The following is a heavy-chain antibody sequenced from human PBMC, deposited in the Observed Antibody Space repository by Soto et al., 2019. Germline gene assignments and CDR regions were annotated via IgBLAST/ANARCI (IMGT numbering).Heavy chain of an antibody. V-gene: IGHV4-31*03. CDR1: GGSISSGGYY. CDR3: GTGWQQLALDY. CDR2: IYYSGST. D-gene: IGHD6-13*01. J-gene: IGHJ4*02. Sequence: QVQLQESGPGLVKPSQTLSLTCTVSGGSISSGGYYWSWIRQHPGKGLEWIGYIYYSGSTSYNPSLKSRVTISVDTSKNQFSLQLSSVTAADTAVYYCGTGWQQLALDYWGQGTLVTVSS.